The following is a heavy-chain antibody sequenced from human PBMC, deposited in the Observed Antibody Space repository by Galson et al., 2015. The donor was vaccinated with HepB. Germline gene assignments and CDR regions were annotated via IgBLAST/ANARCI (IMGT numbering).Heavy chain of an antibody. CDR3: ARPNSSGWIGAFDY. Sequence: SLRLSCAASGFTVSSNYMSWVRQAPGKGLEWVSVIYSGGSTYYADSVEGRFTISRDNSKNTLYLQMNSLRAEDTAVYYCARPNSSGWIGAFDYWGQGTLVTVSS. CDR2: IYSGGST. CDR1: GFTVSSNY. D-gene: IGHD6-19*01. V-gene: IGHV3-53*01. J-gene: IGHJ4*02.